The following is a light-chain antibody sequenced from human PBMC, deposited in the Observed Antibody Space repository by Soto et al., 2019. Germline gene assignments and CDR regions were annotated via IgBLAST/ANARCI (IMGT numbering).Light chain of an antibody. Sequence: QSVLTQPPSASGTPGQRVTISCSGSSSNIGSNYVYWYHQLPGTAPKLLIYRNTQRPSGVPDRFSGSKSGTSASLAISGLRSEDEADYYCAAWDDSLSGSVFGGGTKVTVL. CDR1: SSNIGSNY. J-gene: IGLJ2*01. CDR3: AAWDDSLSGSV. CDR2: RNT. V-gene: IGLV1-47*01.